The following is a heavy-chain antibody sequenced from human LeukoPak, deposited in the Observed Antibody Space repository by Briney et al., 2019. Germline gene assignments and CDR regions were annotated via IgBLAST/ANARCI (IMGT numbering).Heavy chain of an antibody. CDR2: IRYDGSNK. CDR3: AKEDPGRYYYDSSGYFDY. J-gene: IGHJ4*02. V-gene: IGHV3-30*02. D-gene: IGHD3-22*01. Sequence: GGSLRLSCAASGFTFSSYGMHWVRQAPGKGLEWVAFIRYDGSNKYYADSVKGRFTISRDNSKNTLYLQMNSLRAEDTAVYYCAKEDPGRYYYDSSGYFDYWGQGTLVTVSS. CDR1: GFTFSSYG.